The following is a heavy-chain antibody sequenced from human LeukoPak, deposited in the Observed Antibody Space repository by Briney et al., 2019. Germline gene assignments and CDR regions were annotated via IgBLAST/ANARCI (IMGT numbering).Heavy chain of an antibody. CDR3: ARTLGYCSGGNCEDYYYYAMDV. V-gene: IGHV4-30-4*01. Sequence: SETLSLTCTVSGGSISSGDYYWSWIRQPPGKGLEWIGYIYFSGSTYYNPSLESRVIISLDMSKNQFSLKLSSVTAADTAIYYCARTLGYCSGGNCEDYYYYAMDVWGQGTTVTVSS. J-gene: IGHJ6*02. CDR2: IYFSGST. D-gene: IGHD2-15*01. CDR1: GGSISSGDYY.